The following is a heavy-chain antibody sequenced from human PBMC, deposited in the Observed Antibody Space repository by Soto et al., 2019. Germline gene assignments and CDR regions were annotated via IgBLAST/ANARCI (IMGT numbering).Heavy chain of an antibody. J-gene: IGHJ4*02. CDR1: GLTVSRTQ. D-gene: IGHD5-18*01. CDR3: ARDLEVDTAMKNYFDY. Sequence: PGGSLRLSCAVSGLTVSRTQMSWVRQAPGKGLQWVSVIYSAGSTYYANAAKGRFTISRDISENTLYLQMNSLRAEDTAVYYCARDLEVDTAMKNYFDYWGQGTLVT. CDR2: IYSAGST. V-gene: IGHV3-53*05.